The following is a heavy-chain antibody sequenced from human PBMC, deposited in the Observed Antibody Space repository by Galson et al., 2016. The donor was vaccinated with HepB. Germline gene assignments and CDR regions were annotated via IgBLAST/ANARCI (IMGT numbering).Heavy chain of an antibody. CDR2: ISGSGTSI. V-gene: IGHV3-11*01. CDR3: ARDRIPDRYYGLSV. J-gene: IGHJ6*02. D-gene: IGHD1-14*01. CDR1: GFTFSAYY. Sequence: SLRLSCAASGFTFSAYYMSWVRQAPGKGLEWLAIISGSGTSIYYADSVKGRFTVSRDNTKNLVYLQTNSLRAEDTAVYYCARDRIPDRYYGLSVWGHGTTVTVSS.